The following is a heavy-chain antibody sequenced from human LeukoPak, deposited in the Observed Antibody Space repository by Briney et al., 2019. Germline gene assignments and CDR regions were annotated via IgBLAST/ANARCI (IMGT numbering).Heavy chain of an antibody. CDR1: GGSFSGYY. CDR2: INHSGST. J-gene: IGHJ4*02. CDR3: ARGRYGDYIYYFDY. D-gene: IGHD4-17*01. V-gene: IGHV4-34*01. Sequence: SETLSLTCAVYGGSFSGYYWSWIRQPPGKGLEWIGEINHSGSTNYNPSLKNRVTISVDTSKNQFSLKLSSVTAADTAVYYCARGRYGDYIYYFDYWGQGTLVTVSS.